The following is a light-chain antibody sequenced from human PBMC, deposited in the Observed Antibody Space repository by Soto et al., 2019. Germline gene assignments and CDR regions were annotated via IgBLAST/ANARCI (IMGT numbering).Light chain of an antibody. CDR1: QSVGSS. J-gene: IGKJ3*01. CDR2: DAS. V-gene: IGKV3-11*01. CDR3: QQRTNWPPIFT. Sequence: EIVLTQSPATLSLSPGERATLSCRASQSVGSSFAWYQQKPGQGPRLLIYDASKRATGIPARFGGSGSGTDFPLTISSLEPEDVAVYYCQQRTNWPPIFTFGTGTIVDIK.